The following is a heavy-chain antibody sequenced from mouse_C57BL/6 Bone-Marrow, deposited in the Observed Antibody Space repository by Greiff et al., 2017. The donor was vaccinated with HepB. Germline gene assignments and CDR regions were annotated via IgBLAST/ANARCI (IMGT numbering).Heavy chain of an antibody. CDR1: GFNIKDDY. V-gene: IGHV14-4*01. Sequence: EVQLQQSGAELVRPGASVKLSCTASGFNIKDDYMHWVKQRPEQGLEWIGWIDPENGDTEYASKFLGKATITADTSSHAAYLQLSSLTSEDTAVYYCTTDAPWFAYWGQGTLVTVSA. J-gene: IGHJ3*01. CDR2: IDPENGDT. CDR3: TTDAPWFAY.